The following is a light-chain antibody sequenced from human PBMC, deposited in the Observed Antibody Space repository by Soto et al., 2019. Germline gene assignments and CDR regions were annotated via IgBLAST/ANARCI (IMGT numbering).Light chain of an antibody. Sequence: VLTQSPGTLSLSPGERATISCRASQSVTSNYLAWYQQRPGQAPRLLIYGASSRAAGIPDRFSGSGSGTDFTLTISRLEPEDFAVYYCQQYGSSGTFGQGTKLEIK. CDR3: QQYGSSGT. CDR1: QSVTSNY. V-gene: IGKV3-20*01. J-gene: IGKJ2*02. CDR2: GAS.